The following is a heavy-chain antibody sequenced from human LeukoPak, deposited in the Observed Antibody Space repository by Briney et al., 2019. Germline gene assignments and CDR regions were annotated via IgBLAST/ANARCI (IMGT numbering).Heavy chain of an antibody. CDR2: IIPIFGTA. CDR1: GGTFSSYA. D-gene: IGHD2-21*01. CDR3: ATGAAIRSYYYGMDV. J-gene: IGHJ6*02. V-gene: IGHV1-69*01. Sequence: SVEVSCKASGGTFSSYAISWVRQAPGQGLEWMGGIIPIFGTANYAQKFQGRVTITADESTSTAYMELSSLRSEDTAVYYCATGAAIRSYYYGMDVWGQGTTVTVSS.